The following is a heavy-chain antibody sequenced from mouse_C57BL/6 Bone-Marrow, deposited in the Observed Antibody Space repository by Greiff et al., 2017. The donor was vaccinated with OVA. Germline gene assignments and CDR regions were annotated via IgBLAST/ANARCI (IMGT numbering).Heavy chain of an antibody. J-gene: IGHJ4*01. D-gene: IGHD6-1*01. CDR1: GYAFSSSW. CDR2: IYPGDGDT. V-gene: IGHV1-82*01. Sequence: VQLQQSGPELVKPGASVKISCKASGYAFSSSWMNWVKQRPGKGLEWIGRIYPGDGDTNYNEKFKGKATLTADKSSSTAYMQLSSLTSEDSAVYFCASAFYAMDYWGQGTSVTVSS. CDR3: ASAFYAMDY.